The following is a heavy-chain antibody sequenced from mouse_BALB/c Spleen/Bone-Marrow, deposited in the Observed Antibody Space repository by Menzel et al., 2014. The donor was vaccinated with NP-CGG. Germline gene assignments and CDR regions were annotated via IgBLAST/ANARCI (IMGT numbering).Heavy chain of an antibody. V-gene: IGHV1-54*01. CDR1: GYAFTNYL. J-gene: IGHJ4*01. CDR2: INPGGGGT. D-gene: IGHD1-1*01. Sequence: VQLQQSGAELVRPGTSVKVSCKASGYAFTNYLIEWVKQRPGQGLEWIGVINPGGGGTNYNEKFKGKATLTADKSSSTAYMQLSSLTSDDSAVYFCARSHYYGSSYYAMDYWGQGTSVTVSS. CDR3: ARSHYYGSSYYAMDY.